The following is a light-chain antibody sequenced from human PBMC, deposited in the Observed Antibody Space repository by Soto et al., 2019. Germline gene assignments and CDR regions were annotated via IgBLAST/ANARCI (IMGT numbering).Light chain of an antibody. Sequence: SYELTQPPSVSVSPGQTASITCSGDKLGDKYACWYQQKAGQSPVLVIYQDRKRPSGIPERFSGSNSGNTATLTISGTQPMDEAEYYCQAWDSDTAPFGGGTKVTVL. CDR1: KLGDKY. CDR3: QAWDSDTAP. V-gene: IGLV3-1*01. J-gene: IGLJ2*01. CDR2: QDR.